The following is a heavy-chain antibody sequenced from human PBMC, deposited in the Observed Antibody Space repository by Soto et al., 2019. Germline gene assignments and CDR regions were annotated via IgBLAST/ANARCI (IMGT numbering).Heavy chain of an antibody. CDR2: IYWNDDK. CDR1: GFSLSTRGVG. V-gene: IGHV2-5*04. D-gene: IGHD3-10*01. J-gene: IGHJ4*02. CDR3: ALPRGVTIYFDS. Sequence: QITLKESGPTLVKPTQTLTLTCTLSGFSLSTRGVGVGWIRQPPGKALEWLALIYWNDDKRYSPSLKNRLSITKDTSKNQVVLTMTNMDPVGTGTYYCALPRGVTIYFDSWGQGTLVTVSS.